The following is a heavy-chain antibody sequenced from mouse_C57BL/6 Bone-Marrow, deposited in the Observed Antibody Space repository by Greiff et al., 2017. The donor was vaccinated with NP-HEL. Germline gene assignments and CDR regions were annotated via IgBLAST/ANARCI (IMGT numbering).Heavy chain of an antibody. CDR2: INPNNGGT. J-gene: IGHJ4*01. CDR3: ARTRHEDSNYAMDY. D-gene: IGHD3-2*01. Sequence: EVQLQQSGPELVKPGASVKIPCKASGYTFTDYNMDWVKQSHGKSLEWIGDINPNNGGTIYNQKFKGKATLTVDKSSSTAYMELRSLTSEDTADYYWARTRHEDSNYAMDYWGQGTSVTVSS. CDR1: GYTFTDYN. V-gene: IGHV1-18*01.